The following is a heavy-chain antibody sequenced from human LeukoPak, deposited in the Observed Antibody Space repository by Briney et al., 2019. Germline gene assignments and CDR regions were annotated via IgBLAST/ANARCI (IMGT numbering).Heavy chain of an antibody. J-gene: IGHJ4*02. CDR3: TTHYSGSYLAPYLVGY. CDR2: IKSKTDGGTT. D-gene: IGHD1-26*01. CDR1: GFTFSNAW. Sequence: PGGSLRLSCAASGFTFSNAWMSWVRQAPGKGLEWVGRIKSKTDGGTTDYAAPVKGRFTISRDDSKNTLYLQMNSLKTEDTAVYYCTTHYSGSYLAPYLVGYWGQGTLVTVSS. V-gene: IGHV3-15*01.